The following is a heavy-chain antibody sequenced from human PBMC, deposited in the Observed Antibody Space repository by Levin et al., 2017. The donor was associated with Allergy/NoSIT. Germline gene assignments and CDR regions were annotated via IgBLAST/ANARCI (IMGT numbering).Heavy chain of an antibody. Sequence: GGSLRLSCAASGFTFSSYAMHWVRQAPGKGLEYVSAISSNGGSTYYANSVKGRFTISRDNSKNTLYLQMGSLRAEDMAVYYCARDLIVAGKGFDYWGQGTLVTVSS. D-gene: IGHD6-19*01. CDR3: ARDLIVAGKGFDY. CDR1: GFTFSSYA. CDR2: ISSNGGST. V-gene: IGHV3-64*01. J-gene: IGHJ4*02.